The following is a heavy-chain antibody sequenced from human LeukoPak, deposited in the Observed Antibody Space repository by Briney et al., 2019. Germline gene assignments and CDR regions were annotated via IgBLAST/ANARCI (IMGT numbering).Heavy chain of an antibody. CDR1: GGSISNEY. V-gene: IGHV4-59*01. J-gene: IGHJ6*02. Sequence: SETLSLTCNVSGGSISNEYWTWIRQPPGKGLEWIGYVYYSGSTIYNPSFKSRVTISVEASKNQFSLKLSSVTAADTAVYYCVRDRPNYYGSGSYHYYYYAMDVWGPGTTVIVSS. D-gene: IGHD3-10*01. CDR3: VRDRPNYYGSGSYHYYYYAMDV. CDR2: VYYSGST.